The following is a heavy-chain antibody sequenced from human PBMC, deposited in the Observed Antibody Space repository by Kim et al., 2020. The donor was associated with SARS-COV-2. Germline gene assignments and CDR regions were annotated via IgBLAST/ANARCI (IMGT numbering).Heavy chain of an antibody. CDR2: ST. CDR3: ASLDSSGLNY. J-gene: IGHJ4*02. Sequence: STNYNPSLKSRVTISVHTSKNQFSLKLSSVTAADTAVYYCASLDSSGLNYWGQGTLVTVSS. D-gene: IGHD6-25*01. V-gene: IGHV4-34*01.